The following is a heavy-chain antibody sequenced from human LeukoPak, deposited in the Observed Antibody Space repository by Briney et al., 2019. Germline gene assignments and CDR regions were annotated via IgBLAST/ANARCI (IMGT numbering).Heavy chain of an antibody. CDR1: GGSISSYY. Sequence: SETLSLTCTVSGGSISSYYWSRIRQPPGKGLEWIGYIYYSGGTNYNPSLKSRVTISVDTSKNQFSLKLSSVTAADTAVYYCARGRDGYNYYWGQGTLVTVSS. D-gene: IGHD5-24*01. V-gene: IGHV4-59*01. J-gene: IGHJ4*02. CDR3: ARGRDGYNYY. CDR2: IYYSGGT.